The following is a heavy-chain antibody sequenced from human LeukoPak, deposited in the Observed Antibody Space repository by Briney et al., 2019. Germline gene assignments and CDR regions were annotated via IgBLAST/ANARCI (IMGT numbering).Heavy chain of an antibody. CDR1: GFTFSSYA. V-gene: IGHV3-23*01. CDR2: ISSSGGST. Sequence: GGSLRLSCAASGFTFSSYAMIWVRQAPGKGLEWVSSISSSGGSTYYADSVKGRFTISRDNSKNTLYLQMNSLRAEDTAVYYCAKGAHGWFRELFDYWGQGTLVTVSS. D-gene: IGHD3-10*01. CDR3: AKGAHGWFRELFDY. J-gene: IGHJ4*02.